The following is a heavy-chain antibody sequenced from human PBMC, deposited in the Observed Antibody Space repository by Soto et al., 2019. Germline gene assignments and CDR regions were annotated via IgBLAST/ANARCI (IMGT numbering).Heavy chain of an antibody. CDR3: ARGGTIFGVVRYGMDV. Sequence: PGESLKISCKGSGYSFTSYWISWVRQMPGKGLEWMGRIDPSDSYTNYSPSFQGHVTISADKSISTAYLQWSSLKASDTAMYYCARGGTIFGVVRYGMDVWGQGTTVTVSS. CDR1: GYSFTSYW. J-gene: IGHJ6*02. D-gene: IGHD3-3*01. V-gene: IGHV5-10-1*01. CDR2: IDPSDSYT.